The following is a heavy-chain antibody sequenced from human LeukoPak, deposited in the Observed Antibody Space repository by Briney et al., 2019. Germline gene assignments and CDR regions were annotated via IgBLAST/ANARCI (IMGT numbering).Heavy chain of an antibody. D-gene: IGHD3-22*01. CDR2: ISDSGST. CDR3: ARGYDSSAYYPFNY. Sequence: SETLSLTCVVSGGSLSTHHWSWIRQSPGRGLEWIGYISDSGSTNYNPSLKSRLTISVDTSKNQFSLMLSSVTAADTAVYYCARGYDSSAYYPFNYWGQGTLVTVSS. J-gene: IGHJ4*02. V-gene: IGHV4-59*11. CDR1: GGSLSTHH.